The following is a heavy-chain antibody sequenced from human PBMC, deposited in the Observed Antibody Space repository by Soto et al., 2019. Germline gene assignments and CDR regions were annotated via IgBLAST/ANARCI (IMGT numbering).Heavy chain of an antibody. V-gene: IGHV3-49*02. CDR1: GFTFRHYS. CDR3: SRPRIRSGYYPGPFQH. D-gene: IGHD3-22*01. CDR2: IRSKAYGGTT. Sequence: PGGSLRLSCAASGFTFRHYSMHWVRQAPGKGLECVGFIRSKAYGGTTEYAASVKGRFTISRDDSKSIAYLQMNSLKTEDTAVYYCSRPRIRSGYYPGPFQHWGQGTLVTVSS. J-gene: IGHJ1*01.